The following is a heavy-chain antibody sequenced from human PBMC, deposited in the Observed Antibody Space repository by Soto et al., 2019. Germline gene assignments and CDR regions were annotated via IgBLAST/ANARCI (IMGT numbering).Heavy chain of an antibody. Sequence: EVQLVESGGDLVQPGGSLRLSCAASGFTFSSYSMNWVRQAPGKGLEWISYISGSSITIYYADSVKDRFTISRDNAHNSLYLQMDSPRVDDTAVYYCARDRGGSSSSYGMDVWGQGTTVTVSS. CDR2: ISGSSITI. CDR3: ARDRGGSSSSYGMDV. J-gene: IGHJ6*02. D-gene: IGHD2-2*01. V-gene: IGHV3-48*01. CDR1: GFTFSSYS.